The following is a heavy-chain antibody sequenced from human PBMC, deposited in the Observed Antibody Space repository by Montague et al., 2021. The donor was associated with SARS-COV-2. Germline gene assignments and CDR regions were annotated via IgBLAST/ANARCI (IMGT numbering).Heavy chain of an antibody. CDR2: IYYSGST. CDR1: GGSISSYY. V-gene: IGHV4-59*08. D-gene: IGHD6-19*01. Sequence: SETLSLTCTVSGGSISSYYWSWIRQPPGKGLEWIGYIYYSGSTNXNPSLKSRVTISVDTSKNQFSLKLSSVTAADTAVYYCARQSGRLWGIAVAGALDYWGQGTLVTVSS. J-gene: IGHJ4*02. CDR3: ARQSGRLWGIAVAGALDY.